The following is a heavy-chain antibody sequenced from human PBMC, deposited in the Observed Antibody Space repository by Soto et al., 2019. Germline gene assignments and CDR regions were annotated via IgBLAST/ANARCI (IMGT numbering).Heavy chain of an antibody. CDR1: GYNFISFR. V-gene: IGHV5-51*01. J-gene: IGHJ4*02. D-gene: IGHD3-10*01. CDR2: IYPGDSDT. CDR3: ARQAYYGSGTYYSDS. Sequence: PGESLKISCQASGYNFISFRIAWVRQMPGKGLEWMGIIYPGDSDTTYSPAFQGQVTISVDKSINTAYLHWSSLKASDTAMYYCARQAYYGSGTYYSDSWGQGTLVTVSS.